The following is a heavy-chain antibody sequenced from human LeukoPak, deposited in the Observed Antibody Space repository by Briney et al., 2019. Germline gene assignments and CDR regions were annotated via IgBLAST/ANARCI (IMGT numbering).Heavy chain of an antibody. J-gene: IGHJ5*02. Sequence: GGSLRLSCAASAFTFSTYGIHWVRQAPGNGLEWVAVISYDGSNKYYADSVKGRFSISRDNSKNTLFLQMNRLRAEDTAVYYCARGPNWNEYRWFDPWGQGTLVTVSS. CDR1: AFTFSTYG. CDR2: ISYDGSNK. D-gene: IGHD1-1*01. CDR3: ARGPNWNEYRWFDP. V-gene: IGHV3-30*03.